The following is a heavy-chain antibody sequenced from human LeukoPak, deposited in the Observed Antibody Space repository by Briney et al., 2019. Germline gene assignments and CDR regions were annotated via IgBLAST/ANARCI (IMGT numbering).Heavy chain of an antibody. V-gene: IGHV3-7*04. CDR1: GFTFSSYW. Sequence: GGSLRLSCAGSGFTFSSYWMSWVRQAPGKGLEWVANIKQDGSEKYYVDSVKGRFTISRDNAKNSLYLQMKSLRAEDPAVYYCSRGRRGGQGTVVTVSA. CDR3: SRGRR. CDR2: IKQDGSEK. J-gene: IGHJ4*02.